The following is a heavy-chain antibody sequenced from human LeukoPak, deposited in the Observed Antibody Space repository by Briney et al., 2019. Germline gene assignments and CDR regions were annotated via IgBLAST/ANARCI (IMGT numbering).Heavy chain of an antibody. CDR3: AKGGNYDFWSGYSQLAIFDY. CDR2: IKQDGSAK. CDR1: GFTFTTYW. J-gene: IGHJ4*02. D-gene: IGHD3-3*01. Sequence: GGSLRLSCEASGFTFTTYWMGWVRQAPGKGLEWVASIKQDGSAKYYVDSVKGRFTISRDNAKNSLYLQMNSLRAEDTAVYYCAKGGNYDFWSGYSQLAIFDYWGQGTLVTVSS. V-gene: IGHV3-7*01.